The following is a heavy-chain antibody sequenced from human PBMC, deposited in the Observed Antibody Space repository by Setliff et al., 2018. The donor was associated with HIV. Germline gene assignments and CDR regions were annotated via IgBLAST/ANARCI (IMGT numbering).Heavy chain of an antibody. CDR1: GGSITNADYY. D-gene: IGHD1-1*01. V-gene: IGHV4-30-4*08. J-gene: IGHJ4*02. CDR2: IYYSGNT. CDR3: AREKHWNGPFDY. Sequence: SETLSITCAVSGGSITNADYYWSWIRQPPGKGLEWIGYIYYSGNTYYNPSLKSRVVISIDTSSNQFSLNLNSVTAADTAVYFCAREKHWNGPFDYWGQGKLVTVSS.